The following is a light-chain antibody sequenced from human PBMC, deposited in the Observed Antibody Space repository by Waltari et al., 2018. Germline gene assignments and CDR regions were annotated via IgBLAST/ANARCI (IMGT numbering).Light chain of an antibody. CDR2: GAS. CDR1: QSVRSSY. CDR3: QQYGSSPGT. Sequence: EIVLTQSPGTLSLSPGERATLSCRASQSVRSSYLAWYQQKPGQAPRLLIYGASSRATGIPDRFSGSGSGTDFTLTISRLEPEDFAVYYCQQYGSSPGTFGPGTKVEIK. V-gene: IGKV3-20*01. J-gene: IGKJ1*01.